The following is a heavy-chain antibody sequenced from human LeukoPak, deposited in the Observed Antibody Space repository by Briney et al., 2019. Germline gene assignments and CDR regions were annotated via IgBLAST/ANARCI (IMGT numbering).Heavy chain of an antibody. Sequence: GGSLRLSCAASGFTFSSYAMNWVRQAPGKGLEWVSYISSSGSTIYYADSVKGRFTISRDNAKNSLYLQMNSLRAEDTAVYYCARLYYYDSSGYLSWGQGTLVTVSS. CDR1: GFTFSSYA. J-gene: IGHJ5*02. CDR2: ISSSGSTI. D-gene: IGHD3-22*01. CDR3: ARLYYYDSSGYLS. V-gene: IGHV3-48*03.